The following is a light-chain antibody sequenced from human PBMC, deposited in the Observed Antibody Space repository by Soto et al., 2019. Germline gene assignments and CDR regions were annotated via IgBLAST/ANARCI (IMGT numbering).Light chain of an antibody. J-gene: IGKJ3*01. V-gene: IGKV1-12*01. CDR2: AAS. CDR3: QQAYDFPFT. CDR1: HDIGSW. Sequence: DIQMTQSPSYVSASVGDRVTITCRASHDIGSWLAWFQQKPGKAPKLLIFAASSLPRGVPSRFSGSESETHFTLTIGSLQPEDFATYYCQQAYDFPFTFGPGTTL.